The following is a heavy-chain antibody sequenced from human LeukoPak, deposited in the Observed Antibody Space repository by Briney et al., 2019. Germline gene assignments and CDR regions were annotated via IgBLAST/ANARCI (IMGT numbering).Heavy chain of an antibody. J-gene: IGHJ4*02. CDR1: GGSISSSGHY. CDR2: FYYSATS. CDR3: SRQGGYYDSSGSVDY. V-gene: IGHV4-39*01. Sequence: SETLSLTCPVSGGSISSSGHYWGWIRQSPGKGLEWIGSFYYSATSYYNPSLKSRVIISADTSKNQFTLNLSSVTAADTAVYYCSRQGGYYDSSGSVDYWGPGTLVTVSS. D-gene: IGHD3-22*01.